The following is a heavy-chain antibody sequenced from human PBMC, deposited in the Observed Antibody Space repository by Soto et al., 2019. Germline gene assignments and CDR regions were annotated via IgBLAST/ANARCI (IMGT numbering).Heavy chain of an antibody. CDR3: ARDKPPPNYYGAGKNWFAP. D-gene: IGHD3-10*01. Sequence: ASVKLSWKACGYTFTSYAMHWVRQAPEQRLEWMGWINAGNGNTKYSQKFQGRVTITRDTSASTAYMELSSLRSEDTAVYYCARDKPPPNYYGAGKNWFAPWGEGTLVTVSS. CDR1: GYTFTSYA. V-gene: IGHV1-3*01. J-gene: IGHJ5*02. CDR2: INAGNGNT.